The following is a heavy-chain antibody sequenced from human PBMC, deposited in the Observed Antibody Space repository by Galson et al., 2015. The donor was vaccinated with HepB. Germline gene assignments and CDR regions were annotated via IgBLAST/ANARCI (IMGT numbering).Heavy chain of an antibody. CDR2: ISYDGSNK. CDR3: ARDGGGDSSGHDAFDI. J-gene: IGHJ3*02. CDR1: GFTFSSYA. Sequence: SLRLSCAASGFTFSSYAMHWVHQAPGKGLEWVAVISYDGSNKYYADSVKGRFTISRDNSKNTLYLQMNSLRAEDTAVYYCARDGGGDSSGHDAFDIWGQGTMVTVSS. D-gene: IGHD3-22*01. V-gene: IGHV3-30-3*01.